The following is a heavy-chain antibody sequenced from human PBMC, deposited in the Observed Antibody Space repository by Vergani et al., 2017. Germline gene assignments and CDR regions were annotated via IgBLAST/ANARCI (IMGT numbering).Heavy chain of an antibody. CDR1: GYTFTSYD. Sequence: QVQLVQSGAEVKKPGASVKVSCKASGYTFTSYDINWVRQATGQGLEWMGWMNPNSGNTGYAQKFQGRVTMTRNTSISTAYMELSSLRSEDTAVYYCARVSRNSGSLRIALFDPWGQGTLVTVSS. CDR2: MNPNSGNT. J-gene: IGHJ5*02. CDR3: ARVSRNSGSLRIALFDP. D-gene: IGHD1-26*01. V-gene: IGHV1-8*01.